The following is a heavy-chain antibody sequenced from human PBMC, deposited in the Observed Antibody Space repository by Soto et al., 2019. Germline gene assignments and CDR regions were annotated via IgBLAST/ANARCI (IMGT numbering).Heavy chain of an antibody. D-gene: IGHD3-22*01. Sequence: PGGSLRLSCAASGFTFSSYGMRWVRQAPGKGLEWVAVISYDGSNKYYADSVKGRFTISRDNSKNTLYLQMNSLRAEDTAVYYCAKDLRGYYDSSGYGPYYYYGMDVWGQGTTVTVSS. J-gene: IGHJ6*02. CDR2: ISYDGSNK. CDR1: GFTFSSYG. CDR3: AKDLRGYYDSSGYGPYYYYGMDV. V-gene: IGHV3-30*18.